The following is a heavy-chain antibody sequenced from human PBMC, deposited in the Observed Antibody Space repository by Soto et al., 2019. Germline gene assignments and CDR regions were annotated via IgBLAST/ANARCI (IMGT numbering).Heavy chain of an antibody. J-gene: IGHJ6*02. CDR3: ATYYYGSGSQDYYGMDV. V-gene: IGHV1-18*01. CDR2: ISAYNGNI. CDR1: GYTFTSYG. D-gene: IGHD3-10*01. Sequence: QVQLVQSGAEVKKPGASVKVSCKASGYTFTSYGISWVRQAPGQGLEWMGWISAYNGNINYAQKLQGRVTMTTDTSTSTAYMELRSLRSDDTAVYYCATYYYGSGSQDYYGMDVWGQGTTVTVSS.